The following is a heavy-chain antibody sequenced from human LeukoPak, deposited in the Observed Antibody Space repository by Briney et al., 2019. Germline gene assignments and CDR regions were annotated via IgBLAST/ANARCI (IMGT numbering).Heavy chain of an antibody. CDR1: GFTFGSYG. CDR3: ARQNYYDSSGYSFDY. CDR2: ISYDGRNK. J-gene: IGHJ4*02. Sequence: GGSLRLSCAASGFTFGSYGMHWVRQAPGKGLEWLAFISYDGRNKYYADSVKGRFTISRDKSMSTLYLQMDSLRAEDTAVYYCARQNYYDSSGYSFDYWGQGTLVTVSS. V-gene: IGHV3-30*03. D-gene: IGHD3-22*01.